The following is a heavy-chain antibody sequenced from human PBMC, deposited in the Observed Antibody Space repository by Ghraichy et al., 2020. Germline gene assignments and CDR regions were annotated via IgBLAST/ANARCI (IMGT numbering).Heavy chain of an antibody. D-gene: IGHD5-18*01. CDR3: AKDRGGYSYGYGGMDV. Sequence: GGSLRLSCAASGFTFSSYGMHWVRQAPGKGLEWVAFIRYDGSNKYYADSVKGRFTISRDNSKNTLYLQMNSLRAEDTAVYYCAKDRGGYSYGYGGMDVWGQGTTVTVSS. CDR2: IRYDGSNK. CDR1: GFTFSSYG. J-gene: IGHJ6*02. V-gene: IGHV3-30*02.